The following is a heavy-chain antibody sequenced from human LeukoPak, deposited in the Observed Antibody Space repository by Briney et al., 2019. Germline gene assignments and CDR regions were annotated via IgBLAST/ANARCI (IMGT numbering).Heavy chain of an antibody. Sequence: ASVKVSCKASGYTFTSYGIGWVRQAPGQGLEWMGWVSAYNGNTNYAQKLQGRVTTTTDTSTSTAYMELRSLRSDDTAVYYCAREVGCSSGFFLYYFDYWGQGTLVTVSS. CDR2: VSAYNGNT. CDR3: AREVGCSSGFFLYYFDY. J-gene: IGHJ4*02. CDR1: GYTFTSYG. D-gene: IGHD6-19*01. V-gene: IGHV1-18*01.